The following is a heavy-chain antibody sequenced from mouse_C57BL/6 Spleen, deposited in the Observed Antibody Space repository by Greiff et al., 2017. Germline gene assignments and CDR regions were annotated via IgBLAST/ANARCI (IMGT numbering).Heavy chain of an antibody. CDR1: GFTFSDYY. V-gene: IGHV5-16*01. CDR2: INYDGSST. CDR3: AREDTTVVAPPWYFDV. Sequence: EVKLVESEGGLVQPGSSMKLSCTASGFTFSDYYMAWVRQVPEKGLEWVANINYDGSSTYYLDSLKSRFIISRDNAKNILYLQMSSLKSEDTATYYCAREDTTVVAPPWYFDVWGTGTTVTVSS. D-gene: IGHD1-1*01. J-gene: IGHJ1*03.